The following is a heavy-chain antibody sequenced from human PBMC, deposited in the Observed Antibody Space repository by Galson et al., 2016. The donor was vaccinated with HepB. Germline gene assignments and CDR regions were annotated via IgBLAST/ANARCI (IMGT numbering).Heavy chain of an antibody. V-gene: IGHV3-23*01. Sequence: LRLSCAAPGFTFRAYAMNWVRQAPGKGLEWVSSISGTGYIYYADSVQGRFTISRDDSKNTVYLQMDSLRAEDTAVYYCAKNGVYYDPLTGHFDYWGQGTPVTVSS. CDR3: AKNGVYYDPLTGHFDY. J-gene: IGHJ4*02. D-gene: IGHD3-9*01. CDR2: ISGTGYI. CDR1: GFTFRAYA.